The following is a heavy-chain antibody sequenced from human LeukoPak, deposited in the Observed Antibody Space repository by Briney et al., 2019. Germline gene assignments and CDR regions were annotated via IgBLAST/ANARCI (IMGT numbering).Heavy chain of an antibody. CDR3: ARAPEWVVSWYFDL. D-gene: IGHD6-19*01. CDR1: DFTFSSYG. J-gene: IGHJ2*01. CDR2: ISHDGTVE. Sequence: PGGSLRLSCAASDFTFSSYGMHWIRQAPGKGLECVAFISHDGTVEKFADSVKGRFTISRDNSKNTLYLQMNSLRAEDTAVYSCARAPEWVVSWYFDLWGRGTLVTVSS. V-gene: IGHV3-30*02.